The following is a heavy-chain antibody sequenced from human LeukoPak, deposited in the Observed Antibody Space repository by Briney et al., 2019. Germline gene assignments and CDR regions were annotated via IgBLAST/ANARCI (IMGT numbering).Heavy chain of an antibody. CDR1: GFTFSNYA. Sequence: GGSLRLSCTASGFTFSNYAMSWVRQAPGKGLKWVSSISDSGDAPYYADSVKGLFTISRDNSKNTLYLQMSSLRAEDTAVYYCVQLLDDNPIRWYFGLWGRGTLVTVSS. CDR3: VQLLDDNPIRWYFGL. V-gene: IGHV3-23*01. J-gene: IGHJ2*01. CDR2: ISDSGDAP. D-gene: IGHD1-14*01.